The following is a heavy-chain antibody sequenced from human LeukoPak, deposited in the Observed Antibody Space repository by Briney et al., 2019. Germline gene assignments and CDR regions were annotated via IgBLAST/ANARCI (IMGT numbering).Heavy chain of an antibody. D-gene: IGHD1-26*01. Sequence: PSETLSLTCTVSGGSISTYYWSWIRQPPGKGLEWIGYIYYTGSTSYNPSLKSRFTMSLDASKNQFSLELNSVTPADTAVYYCARGGNYWPQWWFDPWGRGTLVSVSS. CDR2: IYYTGST. V-gene: IGHV4-59*01. CDR3: ARGGNYWPQWWFDP. J-gene: IGHJ5*02. CDR1: GGSISTYY.